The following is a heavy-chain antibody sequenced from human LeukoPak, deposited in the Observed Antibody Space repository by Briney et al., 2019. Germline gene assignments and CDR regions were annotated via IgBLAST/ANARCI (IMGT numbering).Heavy chain of an antibody. D-gene: IGHD5-24*01. J-gene: IGHJ4*02. V-gene: IGHV1-2*06. CDR3: ARVGRGDGYNYDY. CDR2: INPNSGGT. CDR1: GYTFTGYY. Sequence: ASVKVSCKASGYTFTGYYMHWVRQAPGQGLEWMGRINPNSGGTNYAQKFQGRVTMTRDMSISTAYMELSRLRSDDTAVYYCARVGRGDGYNYDYWGQGTLVTVSS.